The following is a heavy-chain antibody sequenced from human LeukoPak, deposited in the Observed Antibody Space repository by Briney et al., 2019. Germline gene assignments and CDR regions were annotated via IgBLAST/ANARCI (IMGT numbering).Heavy chain of an antibody. Sequence: GASVKVSCKASGYTFTSYDINWVRQATGQGLEWMGWMNPNSGNTGYAQKFQGRVTMTRNTSISTAYMELSSLRSEDTAVYYCARGFTMVRGALGGYWGQGTLVTVSS. CDR3: ARGFTMVRGALGGY. D-gene: IGHD3-10*01. CDR1: GYTFTSYD. J-gene: IGHJ4*02. V-gene: IGHV1-8*01. CDR2: MNPNSGNT.